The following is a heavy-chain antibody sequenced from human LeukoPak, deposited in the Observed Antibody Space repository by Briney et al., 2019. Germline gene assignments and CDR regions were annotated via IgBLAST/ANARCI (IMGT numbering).Heavy chain of an antibody. CDR1: GFTFISPA. D-gene: IGHD2-15*01. Sequence: ASVKVSCKTSGFTFISPAVQWVRQARGQRLEWIGWIVVGSGDTNYAQKFLERITITRDMSTSTAYMELSSLRSEDTAMYYCAAERRLYCSGGACYPDAFDIWGQGTMVTVSS. J-gene: IGHJ3*02. V-gene: IGHV1-58*01. CDR2: IVVGSGDT. CDR3: AAERRLYCSGGACYPDAFDI.